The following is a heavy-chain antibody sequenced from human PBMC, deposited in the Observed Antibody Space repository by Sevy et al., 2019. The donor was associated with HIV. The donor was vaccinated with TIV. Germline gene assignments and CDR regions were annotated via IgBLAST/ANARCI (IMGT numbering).Heavy chain of an antibody. Sequence: ASVKVSCKVSGYTLTELSMHWVRQAPGKGLEWMGGFDPEDGETIYAQKFQGRVTMTEDTSTDTAYMDLSSLRSEDTAVYYCATGKPYYYGSGSYYYFDYWGQGTLVTVSS. D-gene: IGHD3-10*01. CDR2: FDPEDGET. CDR1: GYTLTELS. J-gene: IGHJ4*02. V-gene: IGHV1-24*01. CDR3: ATGKPYYYGSGSYYYFDY.